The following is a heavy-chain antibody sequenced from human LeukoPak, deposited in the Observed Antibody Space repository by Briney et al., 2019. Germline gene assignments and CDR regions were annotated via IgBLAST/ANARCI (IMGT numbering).Heavy chain of an antibody. J-gene: IGHJ6*02. D-gene: IGHD6-13*01. V-gene: IGHV3-30*18. CDR1: GFTFSSYG. CDR2: ISYDGGNK. Sequence: GGSLRLSCAASGFTFSSYGMHWVRQAPGKGLEWVAVISYDGGNKYYADSVKGRFTISRDNSKNTLYLQMNSLRAEDTAVYYCAKVNRYSSSWYVQSFSGMDVWGQGTTVTVSS. CDR3: AKVNRYSSSWYVQSFSGMDV.